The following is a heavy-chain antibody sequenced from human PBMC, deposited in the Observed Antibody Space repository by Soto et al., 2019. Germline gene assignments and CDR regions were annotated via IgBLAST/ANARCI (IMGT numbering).Heavy chain of an antibody. D-gene: IGHD1-1*01. CDR1: GFTFSKSA. CDR2: ISGRGVIT. CDR3: AKDQTHLSGNANYGLDV. J-gene: IGHJ6*02. Sequence: GQLLESGGGLVQPGGSLRLSCAASGFTFSKSAMGWVRQAPGKGLEWVSGISGRGVITYHAVSVKGRFTVSRDNSKNTLYLQMNSVTAEDTAVYYCAKDQTHLSGNANYGLDVWGQGTTVTVSS. V-gene: IGHV3-23*01.